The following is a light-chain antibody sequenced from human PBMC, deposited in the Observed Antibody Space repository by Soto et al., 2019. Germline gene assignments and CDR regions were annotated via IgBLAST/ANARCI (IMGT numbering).Light chain of an antibody. Sequence: EIVMTQSPATLSVSPGERATLSCRASQSVSNNLAWYQQKPGQAPRLLIYGASTRSTGIPARFSGSGSGTEFTLTISSLQSEDFAVYYCQQYNNWPPWTFGQGTKVEIK. CDR3: QQYNNWPPWT. CDR2: GAS. V-gene: IGKV3-15*01. J-gene: IGKJ1*01. CDR1: QSVSNN.